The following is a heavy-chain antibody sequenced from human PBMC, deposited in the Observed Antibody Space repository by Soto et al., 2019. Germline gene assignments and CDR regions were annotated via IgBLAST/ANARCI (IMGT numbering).Heavy chain of an antibody. D-gene: IGHD4-17*01. CDR1: GGSISSGDYY. V-gene: IGHV4-30-4*01. Sequence: SETLSLICTVSGGSISSGDYYWSWIRQPPGKGLEWIGYIYYSGSTYYNPSLKSRVTISVDTSKNQFSLKLSSVTAADTAVYYCARADGDYKWYFDLWGRGTLVTVSS. CDR2: IYYSGST. CDR3: ARADGDYKWYFDL. J-gene: IGHJ2*01.